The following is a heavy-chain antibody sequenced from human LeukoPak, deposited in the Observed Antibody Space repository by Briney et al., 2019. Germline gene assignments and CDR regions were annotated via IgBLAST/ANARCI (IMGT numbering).Heavy chain of an antibody. CDR1: GFTFNAYH. V-gene: IGHV3-48*02. Sequence: GGSLRLSCAASGFTFNAYHMNWVRQAPGKGLEWISYISGDSNTIYYADSVRGRFTISRDNAKNSLYLQMNSLRDEDTAMYYCAREGCAMTTCRRAGGHLDVWGQGTTVTVSS. CDR2: ISGDSNTI. D-gene: IGHD2-2*01. CDR3: AREGCAMTTCRRAGGHLDV. J-gene: IGHJ6*02.